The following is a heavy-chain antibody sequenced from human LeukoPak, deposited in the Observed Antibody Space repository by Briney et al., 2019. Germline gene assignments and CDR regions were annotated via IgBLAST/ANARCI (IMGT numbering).Heavy chain of an antibody. CDR2: FYYSGST. D-gene: IGHD2-2*01. CDR1: GGYISSSRYY. CDR3: AREGTSAVDAFDI. Sequence: SETLSLTCTVSGGYISSSRYYWGWIRQPPGKGLEWIGSFYYSGSTYYNPSLKSRVTISVDTSKNHFSLNLSSVTAADTAVYYCAREGTSAVDAFDIWGQGTMVTVSS. V-gene: IGHV4-39*07. J-gene: IGHJ3*02.